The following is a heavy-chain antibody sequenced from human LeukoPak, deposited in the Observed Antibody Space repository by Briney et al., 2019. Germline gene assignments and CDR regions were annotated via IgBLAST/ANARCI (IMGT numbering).Heavy chain of an antibody. CDR2: IYYSGST. CDR3: ARPSSGYYDRGAFDI. Sequence: PSETLSLTCTISGGSISNYYWSWIRQPPGKGLEWVGYIYYSGSTNYNPSLKSRVTISVDTSRNQFSLKLNSVTAADTAVYYCARPSSGYYDRGAFDIWGQGTMVTVSP. CDR1: GGSISNYY. J-gene: IGHJ3*02. V-gene: IGHV4-59*01. D-gene: IGHD3-22*01.